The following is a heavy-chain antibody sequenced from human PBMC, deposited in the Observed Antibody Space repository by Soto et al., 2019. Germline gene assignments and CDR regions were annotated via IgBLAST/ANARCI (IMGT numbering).Heavy chain of an antibody. CDR1: GFTFSSYG. CDR2: ISYDGSNK. J-gene: IGHJ4*02. Sequence: AGSLRLSCAASGFTFSSYGMHWVRQAPGKGLEWVAVISYDGSNKYYADSVKGRFTISRDNSKNTLYLQMNSLRAEDTAVYYCAKDQGSGWYSDYWGQGTLVTVYS. CDR3: AKDQGSGWYSDY. V-gene: IGHV3-30*18. D-gene: IGHD6-19*01.